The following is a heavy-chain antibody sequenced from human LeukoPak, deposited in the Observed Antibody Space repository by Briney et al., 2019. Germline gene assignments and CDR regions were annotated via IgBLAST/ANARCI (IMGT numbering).Heavy chain of an antibody. J-gene: IGHJ4*02. CDR1: GFTFSTYV. V-gene: IGHV3-7*01. CDR3: ARDLGFLGWYYFDY. Sequence: GRSLRLSCAASGFTFSTYVMHWVRQAPGKGPEWVANIKQNGSEKYYVDSVKGRFTISRDNAKNSLYLQMNSLRAEDTAVYYCARDLGFLGWYYFDYWGQGTLVTVSS. D-gene: IGHD3/OR15-3a*01. CDR2: IKQNGSEK.